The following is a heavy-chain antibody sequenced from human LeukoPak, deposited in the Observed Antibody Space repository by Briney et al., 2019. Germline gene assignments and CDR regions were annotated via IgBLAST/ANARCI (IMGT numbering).Heavy chain of an antibody. D-gene: IGHD3-22*01. V-gene: IGHV1-24*01. CDR1: GYTLTELS. CDR2: FNPEDGET. J-gene: IGHJ4*02. CDR3: ATELGYYDSSGGFVLDY. Sequence: GASVKVSCKVSGYTLTELSMHWVRQAPGKGLEWMGGFNPEDGETIYAQKFQGRVTMTEDTSTDTAYMELSSLRSEDTAVYYCATELGYYDSSGGFVLDYWGQGTLVTVSS.